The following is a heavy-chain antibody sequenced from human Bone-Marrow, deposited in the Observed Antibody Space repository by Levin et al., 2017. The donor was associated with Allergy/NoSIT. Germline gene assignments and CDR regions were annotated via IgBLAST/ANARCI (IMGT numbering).Heavy chain of an antibody. V-gene: IGHV1-2*02. CDR1: GYTFRDYY. CDR2: INPKSGDT. J-gene: IGHJ4*02. CDR3: ARSSKITVLDVIIGYFDY. Sequence: ASVKVSCKTSGYTFRDYYIHWVRQAPGQGLEWVGWINPKSGDTKYAQKFQGRVTMTRAASINTAHMELNRLRSDDTAVYFCARSSKITVLDVIIGYFDYWGQGALVTVSS. D-gene: IGHD3-10*01.